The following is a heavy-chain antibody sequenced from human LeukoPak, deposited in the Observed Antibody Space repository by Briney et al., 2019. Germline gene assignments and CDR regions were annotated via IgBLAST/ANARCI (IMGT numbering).Heavy chain of an antibody. CDR2: IYYSGST. Sequence: SETLSLTCTVSGGSISSSSYYWGWIRQPPGKGLEWIGSIYYSGSTYYNPSLKSRVTLSVETSKKQFSLSLSSVTAADTALYYCARGSVLTGYASFDFWGLGALVTVSS. CDR1: GGSISSSSYY. V-gene: IGHV4-39*07. J-gene: IGHJ4*02. CDR3: ARGSVLTGYASFDF. D-gene: IGHD2-2*01.